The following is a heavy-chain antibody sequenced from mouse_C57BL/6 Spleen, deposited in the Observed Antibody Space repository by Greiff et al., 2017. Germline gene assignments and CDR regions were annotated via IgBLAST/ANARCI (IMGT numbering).Heavy chain of an antibody. CDR1: GYAFSSSW. CDR3: AKLGRWNAMDY. Sequence: QVQLQQSGPELVKPGASVKISCKASGYAFSSSWMNWVKQRPGKGLEWIGGIYPGDGDTNYNGKFKGKATLTADKSSSTAYMQLSSLTSEDSSVYFCAKLGRWNAMDYWGQGTSVTVSS. CDR2: IYPGDGDT. D-gene: IGHD4-1*01. V-gene: IGHV1-82*01. J-gene: IGHJ4*01.